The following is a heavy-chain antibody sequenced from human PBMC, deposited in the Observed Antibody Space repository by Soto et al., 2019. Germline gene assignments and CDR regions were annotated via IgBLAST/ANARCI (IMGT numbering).Heavy chain of an antibody. CDR2: ISYDGSNK. D-gene: IGHD3-22*01. CDR3: ARDLSRGITMIALEIHY. CDR1: GFTFSNYA. Sequence: QVQLVESGGGVVQPGGSLRLSCADSGFTFSNYAIHWVRQAPGKGLELVAIISYDGSNKYYADSVKGRFTISRDNPRNTVHLQMSSLRVEDTAVYYCARDLSRGITMIALEIHYWGQGTRVAVAS. J-gene: IGHJ4*02. V-gene: IGHV3-30-3*01.